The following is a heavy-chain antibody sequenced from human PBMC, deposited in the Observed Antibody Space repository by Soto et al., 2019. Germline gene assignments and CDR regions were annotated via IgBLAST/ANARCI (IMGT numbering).Heavy chain of an antibody. D-gene: IGHD3-22*01. Sequence: SVKVSCKASGFTFTSSAVQWVRQARGQRLEWIGWIVVGSGNTNYAQKFQERVTITRDMSTSTAYMELSSLRSEDTAVYYCAAERVTYYYDSSGYYGAFDIWGQGTMVTV. CDR3: AAERVTYYYDSSGYYGAFDI. CDR1: GFTFTSSA. J-gene: IGHJ3*02. V-gene: IGHV1-58*01. CDR2: IVVGSGNT.